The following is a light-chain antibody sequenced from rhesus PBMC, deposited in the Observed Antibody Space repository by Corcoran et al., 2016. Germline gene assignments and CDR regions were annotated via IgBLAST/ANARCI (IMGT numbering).Light chain of an antibody. J-gene: IGKJ4*01. Sequence: DIQMTQSPSSLSASVGDRVTITCRASQGITNDLAWYQQKPGETPKLLIYEASRLQRGIPSRFSGSGSGTDFTLTISSLQSEDFATYYCQHYSSTPTFGGGTKVEIK. CDR1: QGITND. CDR3: QHYSSTPT. V-gene: IGKV1-22*01. CDR2: EAS.